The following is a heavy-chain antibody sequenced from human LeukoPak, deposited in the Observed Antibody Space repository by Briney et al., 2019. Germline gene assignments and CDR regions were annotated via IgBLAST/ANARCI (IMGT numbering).Heavy chain of an antibody. D-gene: IGHD6-6*01. CDR3: ARNPSIAARIYYYYMDV. Sequence: GSSVKVSCKASGGTFSSYAISWARQAPGQGLEWMGRIIPIFGTANYAQKFQGRVTITTDESTSTAYMELSSLRSEDTAVYYCARNPSIAARIYYYYMDVWGKGTTVTVSS. CDR1: GGTFSSYA. V-gene: IGHV1-69*05. CDR2: IIPIFGTA. J-gene: IGHJ6*03.